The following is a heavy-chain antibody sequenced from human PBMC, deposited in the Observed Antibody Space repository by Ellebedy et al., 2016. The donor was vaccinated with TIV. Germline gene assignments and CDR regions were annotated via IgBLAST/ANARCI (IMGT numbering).Heavy chain of an antibody. J-gene: IGHJ4*02. Sequence: ASVKVSXXASGGTFSSYAISWVRQAPGQGLEWMGWINPNSGGTNYAQKFQGRVTMTRDTSISTAYMELSRLRSDDTAVYYCARVGETPSLWGQGTLVTVSS. CDR1: GGTFSSYA. CDR2: INPNSGGT. CDR3: ARVGETPSL. D-gene: IGHD3-10*01. V-gene: IGHV1-2*02.